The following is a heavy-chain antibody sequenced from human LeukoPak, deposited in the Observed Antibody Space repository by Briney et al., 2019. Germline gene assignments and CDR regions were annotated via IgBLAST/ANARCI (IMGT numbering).Heavy chain of an antibody. Sequence: GGSLRLSCAASGFTFSSYWMSWVRQAPGKGLEWVANIKQDGSEKYYVDSVKGRFTISRDNAKNSLYLQMNSLRAEDTAVYYCARAPYGPQRWGEWLFYFDYWGQGTLVTVSS. V-gene: IGHV3-7*01. D-gene: IGHD3-3*01. CDR1: GFTFSSYW. CDR3: ARAPYGPQRWGEWLFYFDY. J-gene: IGHJ4*02. CDR2: IKQDGSEK.